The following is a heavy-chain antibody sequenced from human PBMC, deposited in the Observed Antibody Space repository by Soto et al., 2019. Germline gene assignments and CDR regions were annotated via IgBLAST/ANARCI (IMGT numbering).Heavy chain of an antibody. CDR1: GGTFSSYA. V-gene: IGHV1-69*12. D-gene: IGHD6-19*01. Sequence: QVQLVQSGAEVKKPGSSVKVSCKASGGTFSSYAISWVRQAPGQGLEWMGGIIPIFGTANYAQKFQGRVKITADESTSTAYMEMRSLKSEDTSVYDCASSADSSGWYYFEYWGQGTRVTVSS. CDR2: IIPIFGTA. CDR3: ASSADSSGWYYFEY. J-gene: IGHJ4*02.